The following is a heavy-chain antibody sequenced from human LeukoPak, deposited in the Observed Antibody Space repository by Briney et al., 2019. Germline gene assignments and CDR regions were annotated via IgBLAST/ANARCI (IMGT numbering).Heavy chain of an antibody. CDR3: AREGYSSGWYFFDY. CDR1: GLTFSSYW. J-gene: IGHJ4*02. Sequence: GGSLRLSCAASGLTFSSYWLHWVRQAPGKGLVWVSRINSDGSSTSYADSVKGRFTISRDNAKDTLCLQMNSLRAEDTAVYYCAREGYSSGWYFFDYWGQGTLVSVSS. CDR2: INSDGSST. D-gene: IGHD6-19*01. V-gene: IGHV3-74*01.